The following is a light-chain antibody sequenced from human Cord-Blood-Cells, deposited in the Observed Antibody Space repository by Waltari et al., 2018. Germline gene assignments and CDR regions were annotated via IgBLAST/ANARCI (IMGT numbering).Light chain of an antibody. J-gene: IGKJ1*01. V-gene: IGKV3-11*01. CDR1: QGVSSY. CDR2: YAY. CDR3: QQRNNWPKT. Sequence: EILLTQSPATLSLSAGERATLSCRASQGVSSYLAWYQQKPGQAPNLLIYYAYNWATGIPARFSGSGSGTDFTLTISSLEPEDFAVYDCQQRNNWPKTFGQGTKVEIK.